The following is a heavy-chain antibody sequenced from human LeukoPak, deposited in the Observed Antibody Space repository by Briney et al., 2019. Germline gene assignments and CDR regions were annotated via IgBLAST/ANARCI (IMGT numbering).Heavy chain of an antibody. V-gene: IGHV4-38-2*02. CDR3: ARGLNDYDFSSPRFDP. CDR2: INHSGST. CDR1: GYSISSGYY. D-gene: IGHD3-3*01. Sequence: PSETLSLTCTVSGYSISSGYYWSWIRQPPGKGLEWIGEINHSGSTNYNPSLKSRVTISVDTSKNQFSLKLSSVTAADTAVYYCARGLNDYDFSSPRFDPWGQGTLVTVSS. J-gene: IGHJ5*02.